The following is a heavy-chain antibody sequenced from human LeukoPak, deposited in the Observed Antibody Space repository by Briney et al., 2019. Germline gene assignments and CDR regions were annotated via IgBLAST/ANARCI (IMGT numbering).Heavy chain of an antibody. J-gene: IGHJ5*02. D-gene: IGHD2-2*01. CDR2: INHSGST. Sequence: SETLSLTCAVYGGSFSGYYWSWIRQPPGKGLEWIGEINHSGSTNYNPSLKSRVIISVDTSKNQFSLKLSSVTAADTAVYYCARGSGAVPGRSWFDPWGQRTLVTVSS. V-gene: IGHV4-34*01. CDR1: GGSFSGYY. CDR3: ARGSGAVPGRSWFDP.